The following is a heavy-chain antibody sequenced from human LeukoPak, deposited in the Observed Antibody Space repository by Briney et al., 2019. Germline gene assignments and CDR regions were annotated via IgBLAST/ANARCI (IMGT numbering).Heavy chain of an antibody. CDR3: AKGGGQWLAPGDY. Sequence: GGSLRLSCAASGFTFSNYAMSWVRQAPGKGLEWVSTISGSGGSTYYADSVKGRFTISRDNSKNTLYLQMNSLRAEDTAVYYCAKGGGQWLAPGDYWGQGTLVTVSS. V-gene: IGHV3-23*01. CDR2: ISGSGGST. J-gene: IGHJ4*02. D-gene: IGHD6-19*01. CDR1: GFTFSNYA.